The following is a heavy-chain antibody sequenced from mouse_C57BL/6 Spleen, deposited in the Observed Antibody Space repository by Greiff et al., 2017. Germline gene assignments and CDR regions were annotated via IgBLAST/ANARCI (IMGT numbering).Heavy chain of an antibody. D-gene: IGHD2-2*01. CDR3: ARTSMVTTNYFDY. CDR1: GYTFTSYW. J-gene: IGHJ2*01. Sequence: QVQLQQSGAELVKPGASVKMSCKASGYTFTSYWTTWVKQRPGQGLEWIGDIYPGSGSTNYNEKFKSKATLTVDTSSSTAYMQLSSLTSEDSAVYYCARTSMVTTNYFDYWGQGTTLTVSS. V-gene: IGHV1-55*01. CDR2: IYPGSGST.